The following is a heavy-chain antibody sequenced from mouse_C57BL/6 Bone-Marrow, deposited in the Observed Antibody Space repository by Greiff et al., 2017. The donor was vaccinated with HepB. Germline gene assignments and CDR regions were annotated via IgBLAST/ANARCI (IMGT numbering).Heavy chain of an antibody. Sequence: EVKLMESGEGLVKPGGSLKLSCAASGFTFSSYAMSWVRQTPEKRLEWVAYISSGGDYIYYADTVKGRFTISRDNARNTLYLQMSSLKSEDTAMYYCTRAHLYYYGSYWYCDVWGTGTTVTVSS. CDR3: TRAHLYYYGSYWYCDV. V-gene: IGHV5-9-1*02. CDR2: ISSGGDYI. J-gene: IGHJ1*03. CDR1: GFTFSSYA. D-gene: IGHD1-1*01.